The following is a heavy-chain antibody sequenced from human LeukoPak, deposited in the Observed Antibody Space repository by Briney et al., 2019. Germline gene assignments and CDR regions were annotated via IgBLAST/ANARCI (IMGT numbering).Heavy chain of an antibody. D-gene: IGHD6-13*01. Sequence: PGRSLRLSCAASGFTFSSYAMHWVRQAPGKGLEWVAVISYDGSNKYYADSVKGRFTISRDNSKNTLYLQMNSLRAEDTAVYYCARVALRGIAAAPADYWGQGTLVTVS. V-gene: IGHV3-30-3*01. CDR2: ISYDGSNK. J-gene: IGHJ4*02. CDR3: ARVALRGIAAAPADY. CDR1: GFTFSSYA.